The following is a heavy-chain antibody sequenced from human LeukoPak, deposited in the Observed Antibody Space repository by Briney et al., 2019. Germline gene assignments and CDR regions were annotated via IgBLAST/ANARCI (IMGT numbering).Heavy chain of an antibody. CDR2: IYYSGST. J-gene: IGHJ3*02. V-gene: IGHV4-59*01. CDR3: ARYDDCSGGSCYPTEAFDI. D-gene: IGHD2-15*01. Sequence: SETLSLTCTVSGGSISSYYWSWIRQPPGKGLEWIGYIYYSGSTNYDPSLKSRVTISVDTSKNQFSLKLSSVTAADTAVYYCARYDDCSGGSCYPTEAFDIWGQGTMVTVSS. CDR1: GGSISSYY.